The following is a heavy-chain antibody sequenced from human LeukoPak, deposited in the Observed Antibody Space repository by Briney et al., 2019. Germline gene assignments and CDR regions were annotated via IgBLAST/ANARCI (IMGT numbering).Heavy chain of an antibody. CDR1: GFTFSSYE. D-gene: IGHD3-22*01. V-gene: IGHV3-48*03. CDR3: ARVNGRGDSSGYYSDAFDI. CDR2: ISSNGSTI. Sequence: GGSLRLSCAASGFTFSSYEMNWVRQAPGKGLEWVSYISSNGSTIYYADSVKGRFTISRDNAKNSLYLQMNSLRAEDTAVYYCARVNGRGDSSGYYSDAFDIWGQGTMVTVSS. J-gene: IGHJ3*02.